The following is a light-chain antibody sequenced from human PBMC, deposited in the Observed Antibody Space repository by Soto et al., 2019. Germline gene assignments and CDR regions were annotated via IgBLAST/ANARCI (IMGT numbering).Light chain of an antibody. Sequence: DIHMTQSPSSLSASLGDRVTITFRASQSISSYLNWYQQKPGKAPSLLIYTASSLHSGVPSRFSGSGSGTDFTLTISSLQPEDFATYYCQQSYSTPITFGQGTRLEVK. CDR2: TAS. J-gene: IGKJ5*01. V-gene: IGKV1-39*01. CDR3: QQSYSTPIT. CDR1: QSISSY.